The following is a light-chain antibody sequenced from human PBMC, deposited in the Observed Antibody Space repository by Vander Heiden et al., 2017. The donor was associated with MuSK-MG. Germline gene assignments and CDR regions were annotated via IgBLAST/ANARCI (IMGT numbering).Light chain of an antibody. CDR2: AAS. CDR3: QQTVRTPFA. J-gene: IGKJ3*01. CDR1: QSISDS. V-gene: IGKV1-39*01. Sequence: DIQVTQSPSSLSASVGDRVTISCRTSQSISDSLNWYQQKPGKVPELLIYAASNLQSGVPSRFSGSGSGTGFILTIDSLQPEDFATYYCQQTVRTPFAFGQGTKVDFK.